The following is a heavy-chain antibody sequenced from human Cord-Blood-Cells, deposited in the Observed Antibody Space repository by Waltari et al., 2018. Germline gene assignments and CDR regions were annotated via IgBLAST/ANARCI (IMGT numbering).Heavy chain of an antibody. CDR1: GGSISSSSYY. J-gene: IGHJ4*02. V-gene: IGHV4-39*01. CDR3: ARGGYDFWSGYYDY. CDR2: IYYSGST. Sequence: QLQLQESGPGLVKPSETLSLTCTVSGGSISSSSYYWGWIRQPPGKGLEWIGSIYYSGSTYYNPSLKSRVTISVDTSKNQFSLKLSSVTAADTAVYYCARGGYDFWSGYYDYWGQGTLVTVSS. D-gene: IGHD3-3*01.